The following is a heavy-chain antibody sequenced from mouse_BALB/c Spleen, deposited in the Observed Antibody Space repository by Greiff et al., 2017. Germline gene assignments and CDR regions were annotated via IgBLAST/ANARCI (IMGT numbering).Heavy chain of an antibody. CDR3: ARDETKELTGTDYYFDY. J-gene: IGHJ2*01. CDR1: GFTFTDYY. D-gene: IGHD4-1*01. CDR2: IRNKANGYTT. Sequence: DVMLVESGGGLVQPGGSLRLSCATSGFTFTDYYMSWVRQPPGKALEWLGFIRNKANGYTTEYSASVKGRFTISRDNSQSILYLQMNTLRAEDSATYYCARDETKELTGTDYYFDYWGQGTTLTVSS. V-gene: IGHV7-3*02.